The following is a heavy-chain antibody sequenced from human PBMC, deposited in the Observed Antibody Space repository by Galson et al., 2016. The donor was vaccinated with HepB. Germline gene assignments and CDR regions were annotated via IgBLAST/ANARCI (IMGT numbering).Heavy chain of an antibody. D-gene: IGHD2-2*01. CDR2: ISSSSRFV. V-gene: IGHV3-21*01. CDR3: ARDLAESSWFPDS. CDR1: GFTFSNHA. Sequence: SLRLSCAASGFTFSNHAMNWVRQTPGRGLEWVSYISSSSRFVYYKDSVEGRFTISRDNARHSLYLQMDSLRAEDAAVYYCARDLAESSWFPDSWGQGTLVTVSS. J-gene: IGHJ4*02.